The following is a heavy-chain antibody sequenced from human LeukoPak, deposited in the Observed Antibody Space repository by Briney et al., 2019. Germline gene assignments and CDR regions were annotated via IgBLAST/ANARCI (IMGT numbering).Heavy chain of an antibody. CDR2: IYYSGTT. CDR1: GDSISSRDYY. J-gene: IGHJ4*02. CDR3: ARPWGTGYMYYFDC. V-gene: IGHV4-39*01. Sequence: SETLSLTCSVSGDSISSRDYYWGWIRQPPGAGLEWIGSIYYSGTTYYNPSLKSRVTISIDASKNQFSLKLNAVTAADTGVYYCARPWGTGYMYYFDCWGQGTLVTVSS. D-gene: IGHD3-9*01.